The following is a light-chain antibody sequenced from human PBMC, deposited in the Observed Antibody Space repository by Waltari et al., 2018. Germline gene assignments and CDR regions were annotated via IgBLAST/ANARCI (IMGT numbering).Light chain of an antibody. Sequence: QSVLTQPPSASGTPGQRVTMSCSGSNSNVGSNNVIWYRQVPGTAPKLVIYNNDQRPSGVPDRFSGSKAAASASLAISGLQSEDEADYFCEAWDDTLNGPVFGGGTKLTVL. CDR1: NSNVGSNN. CDR2: NND. CDR3: EAWDDTLNGPV. J-gene: IGLJ3*02. V-gene: IGLV1-44*01.